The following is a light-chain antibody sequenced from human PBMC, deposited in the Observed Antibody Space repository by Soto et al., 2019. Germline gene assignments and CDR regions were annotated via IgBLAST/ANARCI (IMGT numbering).Light chain of an antibody. CDR1: QSVSNY. J-gene: IGKJ5*01. V-gene: IGKV3-11*01. CDR2: AAS. Sequence: EIVLTQSPATLSLSPGERVTLSCRASQSVSNYLAWYQQKPGQAPRLLASAASNRATGIPARFSGSGSGTEFTLTISSLQSEDFAVYYCQQRSNWPTITFGQGTRLEIK. CDR3: QQRSNWPTIT.